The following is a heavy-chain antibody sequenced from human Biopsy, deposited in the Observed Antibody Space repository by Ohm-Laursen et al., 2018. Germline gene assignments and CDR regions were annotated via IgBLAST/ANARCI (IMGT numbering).Heavy chain of an antibody. J-gene: IGHJ1*01. Sequence: SVKVSCKVPGGTFSNYGVNWVRQAPGQGLEWLGGNIPILGTGNYAQKFQDRVTVAADTSTGTATMELRSLRSDDTAMYYCATKLTGYFHHWGQGTLVIVSS. CDR2: NIPILGTG. D-gene: IGHD3-9*01. V-gene: IGHV1-69*06. CDR1: GGTFSNYG. CDR3: ATKLTGYFHH.